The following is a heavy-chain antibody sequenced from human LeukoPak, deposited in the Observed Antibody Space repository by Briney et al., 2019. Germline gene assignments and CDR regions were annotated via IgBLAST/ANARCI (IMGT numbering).Heavy chain of an antibody. CDR1: GYTFSSYY. D-gene: IGHD4-17*01. J-gene: IGHJ4*02. CDR2: INPSGGST. Sequence: ASVKVSCKASGYTFSSYYMHWVRQAPGQGLELMGIINPSGGSTTYAQKFQGRVTMTRDTSTNIVYMELSSLSSDDTAVYYCARDHVMTMVTTPYYFDYWGQGTLVTVSS. V-gene: IGHV1-46*01. CDR3: ARDHVMTMVTTPYYFDY.